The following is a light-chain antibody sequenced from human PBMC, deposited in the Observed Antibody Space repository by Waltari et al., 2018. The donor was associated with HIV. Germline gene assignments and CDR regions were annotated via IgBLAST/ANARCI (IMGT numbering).Light chain of an antibody. Sequence: QPALTQPASVSGSPGQSITISCTGTSSDVGGYYSVDWYQQHPGKVPKLVIYDVNNRPSGVSNRFSGSKSGNTASLTISGLQAEDEADYYCSSFTSTVTYVFGTGTKLTVL. CDR2: DVN. V-gene: IGLV2-14*01. CDR3: SSFTSTVTYV. CDR1: SSDVGGYYS. J-gene: IGLJ1*01.